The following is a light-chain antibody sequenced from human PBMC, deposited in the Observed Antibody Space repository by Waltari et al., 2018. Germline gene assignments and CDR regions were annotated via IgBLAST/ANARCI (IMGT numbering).Light chain of an antibody. V-gene: IGLV1-51*02. CDR3: GTWDSSLSGAV. CDR1: SSNIGNNY. J-gene: IGLJ7*01. CDR2: EDS. Sequence: QSVLTQPPSVSAAPGQRVTISCSGGSSNIGNNYVSWYRQFPGTAPKLLINEDSARPSGIPGRCSGTKSGTSATLEITGLQAGDEADYYCGTWDSSLSGAVFGGGTHLTVL.